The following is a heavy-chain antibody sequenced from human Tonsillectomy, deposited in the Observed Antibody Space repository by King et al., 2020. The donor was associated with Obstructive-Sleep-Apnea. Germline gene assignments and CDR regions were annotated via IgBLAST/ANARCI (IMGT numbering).Heavy chain of an antibody. D-gene: IGHD6-19*01. CDR3: ARVPVAGYYGMDV. V-gene: IGHV3-30-3*01. J-gene: IGHJ6*02. CDR2: TSDDESSK. Sequence: VQLVESGGGVVQPGRSLRLSCAASGFAFSDYAMHWVRQAPGKGLEWVAVTSDDESSKYYADSVKGRFTISRDNSKNTLYLQMSRLRTGDTAVYYCARVPVAGYYGMDVWGQGTTVTVSS. CDR1: GFAFSDYA.